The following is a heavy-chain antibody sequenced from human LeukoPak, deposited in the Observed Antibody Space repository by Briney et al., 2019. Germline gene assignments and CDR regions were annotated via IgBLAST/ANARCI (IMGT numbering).Heavy chain of an antibody. J-gene: IGHJ5*02. Sequence: KPSETLSLTCTVSGGSISSSPYYWGWIRQPPGKGLEWIGSIYYSGTTHYSPSLESRVTISVDTSKNQFSLKLASVTAADTAIYYCAKGAGGFSYYNWFDPWGQETLVTVSS. CDR3: AKGAGGFSYYNWFDP. CDR1: GGSISSSPYY. V-gene: IGHV4-39*07. CDR2: IYYSGTT. D-gene: IGHD5-18*01.